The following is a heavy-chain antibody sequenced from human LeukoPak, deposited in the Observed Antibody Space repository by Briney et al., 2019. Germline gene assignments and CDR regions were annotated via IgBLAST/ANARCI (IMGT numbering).Heavy chain of an antibody. CDR3: AREGSYCSSTSCTTYYYYGMDV. V-gene: IGHV3-23*01. Sequence: GGSLRLSCAASGFTFSSYAMSWVRQAPGKGLEWVSAISGSGGSTYYADSVKGRFTISRDNSKNTLYLQMNSLRAEDTAVYYCAREGSYCSSTSCTTYYYYGMDVWGQGTTVTVSS. J-gene: IGHJ6*02. D-gene: IGHD2-2*01. CDR1: GFTFSSYA. CDR2: ISGSGGST.